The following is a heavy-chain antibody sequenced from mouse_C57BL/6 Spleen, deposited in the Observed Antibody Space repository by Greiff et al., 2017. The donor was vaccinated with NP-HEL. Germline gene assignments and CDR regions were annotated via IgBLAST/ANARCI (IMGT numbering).Heavy chain of an antibody. CDR3: ARRKDYDYDGGYYYAMDY. J-gene: IGHJ4*01. CDR2: IYPRSGNT. V-gene: IGHV1-81*01. CDR1: GYTFTSYG. Sequence: VQLQQSGAELARPGASVKLSCKASGYTFTSYGISWVKQRTGQGLEWIGEIYPRSGNTYYNEKFKGKATLTADESSSTAYMELRSLTSEDSAVYFCARRKDYDYDGGYYYAMDYWGQGTSVTVSS. D-gene: IGHD2-4*01.